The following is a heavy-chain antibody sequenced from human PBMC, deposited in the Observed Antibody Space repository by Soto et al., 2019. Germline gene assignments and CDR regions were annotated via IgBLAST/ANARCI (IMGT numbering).Heavy chain of an antibody. CDR3: AREDYYDSSGYYYDGY. CDR2: ISSSSSYT. J-gene: IGHJ4*02. D-gene: IGHD3-22*01. CDR1: GFTFSDYY. Sequence: GSLRLSCAASGFTFSDYYMSWIRQAPGKGLEWVSYISSSSSYTNYADSVKGRFTISRDNAKNSLYLQMNSLRAEDTAVYYCAREDYYDSSGYYYDGYWGQGTLVTVSS. V-gene: IGHV3-11*06.